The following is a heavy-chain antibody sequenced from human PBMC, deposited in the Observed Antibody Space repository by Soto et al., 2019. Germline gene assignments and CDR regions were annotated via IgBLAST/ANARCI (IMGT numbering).Heavy chain of an antibody. J-gene: IGHJ4*01. V-gene: IGHV3-53*01. CDR2: IYSAGST. CDR1: GLTVSRTQ. Sequence: GGSLRLSCAVSGLTVSRTQMSWVRQAPGKGLQWVSVIYSAGSTYYANAVKGRFTISRDISENKIFLELNGLTVDDTAVYYCARAREPEYSSSFFFDYWGRGTVVTVPS. D-gene: IGHD6-6*01. CDR3: ARAREPEYSSSFFFDY.